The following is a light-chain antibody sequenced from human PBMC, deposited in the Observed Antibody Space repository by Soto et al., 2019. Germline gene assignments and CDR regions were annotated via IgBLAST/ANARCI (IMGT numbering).Light chain of an antibody. V-gene: IGKV3-15*01. CDR1: QSVDIS. CDR2: GAS. Sequence: EIVLPQSPATLSVSPGESVILSCRASQSVDISLAWYQQKPGQAPRLLIYGASTRATDMPGTFSGRGSGTEFTLTITSLRPEDFGVYYCQQYRSWPRTVGQGTKVDIK. J-gene: IGKJ1*01. CDR3: QQYRSWPRT.